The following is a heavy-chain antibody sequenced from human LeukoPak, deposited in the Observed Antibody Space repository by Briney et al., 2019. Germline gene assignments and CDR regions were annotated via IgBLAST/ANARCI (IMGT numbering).Heavy chain of an antibody. D-gene: IGHD3-9*01. CDR2: IYYSGST. Sequence: SETLSLTCTVSGGSISSYYWSWIRQPPGKGLEWIGYIYYSGSTNYNPSLKSRVTISVDTSKNQFSLKLSSVTAADTAVYYCARVQYYDTLTGYYDAFDIWGQGTMVTVSS. CDR3: ARVQYYDTLTGYYDAFDI. CDR1: GGSISSYY. V-gene: IGHV4-59*01. J-gene: IGHJ3*02.